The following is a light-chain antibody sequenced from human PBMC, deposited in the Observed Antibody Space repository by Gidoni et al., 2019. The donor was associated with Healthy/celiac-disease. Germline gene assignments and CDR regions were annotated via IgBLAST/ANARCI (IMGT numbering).Light chain of an antibody. CDR3: QQYNRYSRT. CDR2: KAS. Sequence: DIQMTQSPSTLSASVGDRVTITCRASQSISSGLAWYQQKPGKAPKLLIYKASSLESGVPSRFSGSGSGTEFTLTISSLQPDDFATYYCQQYNRYSRTFGQGTKVEIK. V-gene: IGKV1-5*03. J-gene: IGKJ1*01. CDR1: QSISSG.